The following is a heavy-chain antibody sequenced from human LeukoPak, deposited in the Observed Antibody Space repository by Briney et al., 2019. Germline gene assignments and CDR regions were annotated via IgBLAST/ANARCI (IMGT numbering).Heavy chain of an antibody. CDR3: AKTQGYYDFWSDNPYV. D-gene: IGHD3-3*01. Sequence: GGSLRLSCAASGFTFSTYSMSWVRQAPGKGLEWVSFVAGNGATTYYADSVKGRLTISSDNSKSTMYLQMNSLRAKDTAVYYCAKTQGYYDFWSDNPYVWSRGTTVTVSS. J-gene: IGHJ6*02. V-gene: IGHV3-23*01. CDR1: GFTFSTYS. CDR2: VAGNGATT.